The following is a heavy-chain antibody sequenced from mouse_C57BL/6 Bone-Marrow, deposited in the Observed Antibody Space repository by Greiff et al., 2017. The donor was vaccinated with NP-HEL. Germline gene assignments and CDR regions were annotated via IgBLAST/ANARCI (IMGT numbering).Heavy chain of an antibody. J-gene: IGHJ1*03. V-gene: IGHV1-59*01. CDR3: ARSYYYGSSHWYFDV. D-gene: IGHD1-1*01. Sequence: QVHVKQPGAELVRPGTSVKLSCKASGYTFTSYWMHWVKQRPGQGLEWIGVIDPSDSYTNYNQKFKGKATLTVDTSSSTAYMQLSSLTSEDSAVYYCARSYYYGSSHWYFDVWGTGTTVTVSS. CDR1: GYTFTSYW. CDR2: IDPSDSYT.